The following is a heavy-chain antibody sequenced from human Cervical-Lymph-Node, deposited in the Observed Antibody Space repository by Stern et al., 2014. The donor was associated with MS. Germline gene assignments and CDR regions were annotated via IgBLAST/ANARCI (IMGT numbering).Heavy chain of an antibody. CDR1: GFTFSSYG. CDR2: IWYDGSNK. D-gene: IGHD2-15*01. J-gene: IGHJ4*02. CDR3: ARDHTRVVVAATPDY. V-gene: IGHV3-33*01. Sequence: DQLVESGGGVVQPGRSLRLSCAASGFTFSSYGMHWVRQAPGKGLEWVAVIWYDGSNKYYADSVKGRFTISRDNSKNTLYLQMNSLRAEDTAVYYCARDHTRVVVAATPDYWGQGTLVTVSS.